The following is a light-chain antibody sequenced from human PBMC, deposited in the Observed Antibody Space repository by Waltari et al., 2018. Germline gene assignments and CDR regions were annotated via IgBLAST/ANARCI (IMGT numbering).Light chain of an antibody. V-gene: IGKV3-20*01. CDR2: GAA. CDR3: QQYDISPRT. J-gene: IGKJ4*01. CDR1: QTVRTTS. Sequence: EIALTQSPGTLSLSPGERATLSCRASQTVRTTSLAWYQQKPGQAPTLVIHGAASRATGIPDRFSGSGSGTDFSLTISSLEPEDFAVYYCQQYDISPRTFGGGTKVEIK.